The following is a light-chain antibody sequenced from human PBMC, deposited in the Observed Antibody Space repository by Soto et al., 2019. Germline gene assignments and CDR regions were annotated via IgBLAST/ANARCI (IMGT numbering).Light chain of an antibody. J-gene: IGKJ2*01. CDR3: QQYGSSPSYT. CDR2: GAS. Sequence: EIVLTQSPGTLFLSPGERATLSCRASQSVSSSYLAWYQQKPGQAPRLLIYGASSRATGIPDRFSGSGSGTDFTITISRLEPEDFAVYYCQQYGSSPSYTFGQGTKLEIK. V-gene: IGKV3-20*01. CDR1: QSVSSSY.